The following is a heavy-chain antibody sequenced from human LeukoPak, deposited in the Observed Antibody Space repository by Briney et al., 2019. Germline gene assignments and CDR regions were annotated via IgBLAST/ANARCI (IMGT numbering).Heavy chain of an antibody. CDR3: ASWNDYVDY. CDR2: IWPDGSKK. D-gene: IGHD1-1*01. Sequence: GTSLRLSCAASGFTFSSNSMHWVRQAPGKGLAWVAVIWPDGSKKYYADSVKGRFTISRDNSKNTLYLQMNSLRAEDTAVYFCASWNDYVDYWGQGTLVTVSS. CDR1: GFTFSSNS. J-gene: IGHJ4*02. V-gene: IGHV3-33*03.